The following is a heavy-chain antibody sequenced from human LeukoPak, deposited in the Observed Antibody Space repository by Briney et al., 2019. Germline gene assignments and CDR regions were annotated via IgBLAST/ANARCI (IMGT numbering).Heavy chain of an antibody. CDR1: GYIFTGYY. D-gene: IGHD3-10*01. J-gene: IGHJ3*02. Sequence: GASVKVSCKASGYIFTGYYIHWVRQTPGQGLEWMGWINPKSGGADYAQKFQGRVTMATDTSISTAYMELSSLRSDDTAVYYCVRENSVDYFRGPFDPFDIWGQGTMVTVSS. V-gene: IGHV1-2*02. CDR2: INPKSGGA. CDR3: VRENSVDYFRGPFDPFDI.